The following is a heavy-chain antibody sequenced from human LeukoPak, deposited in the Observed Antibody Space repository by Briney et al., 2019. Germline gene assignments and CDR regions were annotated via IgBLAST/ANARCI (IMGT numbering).Heavy chain of an antibody. J-gene: IGHJ3*02. Sequence: SETLSLTCTVSGGSISSSSYYWGWIRQPPGKGLEWIGSIYYSGSTYYNPSLKSRVTISVDTSKNQFSLKLSSVTAADTAVYYCARFGYYGSGSYYKSDAFDIWGQGTMVTVSS. CDR1: GGSISSSSYY. D-gene: IGHD3-10*01. V-gene: IGHV4-39*07. CDR3: ARFGYYGSGSYYKSDAFDI. CDR2: IYYSGST.